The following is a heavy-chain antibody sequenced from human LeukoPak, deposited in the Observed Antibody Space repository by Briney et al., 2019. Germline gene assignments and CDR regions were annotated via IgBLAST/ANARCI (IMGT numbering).Heavy chain of an antibody. CDR2: IIPIFGTA. CDR1: GGTFSSYA. Sequence: GASVKVSCKASGGTFSSYAISWVRQAPGQGLEWMGGIIPIFGTANYAQKFQGRVTITADESTSTAYMELSSLRSEDTAVYYCASVRYYYDSSGYYYVGDFDYWGQGTLVTVSS. J-gene: IGHJ4*02. CDR3: ASVRYYYDSSGYYYVGDFDY. D-gene: IGHD3-22*01. V-gene: IGHV1-69*13.